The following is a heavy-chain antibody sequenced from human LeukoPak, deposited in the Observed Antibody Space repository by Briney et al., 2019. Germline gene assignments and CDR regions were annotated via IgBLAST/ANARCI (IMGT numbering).Heavy chain of an antibody. Sequence: PSETLSLTCAVYGGSFSGYYWSWIRQPPGKGLEWIGEINHSGSTNYNPSLKSRVTISVDTSKNQFSLKLSSVTAADTAVYYCARAPSKLGYCSGGSCYPRNYYYYYMDVWGKGTTVTVSS. V-gene: IGHV4-34*01. CDR2: INHSGST. CDR1: GGSFSGYY. CDR3: ARAPSKLGYCSGGSCYPRNYYYYYMDV. D-gene: IGHD2-15*01. J-gene: IGHJ6*03.